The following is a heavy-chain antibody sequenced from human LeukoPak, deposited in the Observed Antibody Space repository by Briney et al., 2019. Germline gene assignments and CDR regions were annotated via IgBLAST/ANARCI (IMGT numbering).Heavy chain of an antibody. CDR1: GFTFSSYS. CDR2: ISSSSSYI. D-gene: IGHD5-18*01. CDR3: ARGRYSYGYFDAFDI. V-gene: IGHV3-21*01. J-gene: IGHJ3*02. Sequence: PGGSLRLSCAASGFTFSSYSMNWVRQAPGEGLEWVSSISSSSSYIYYADSVKGRFTISRDNAKNSLYLQMNSLRAEDTAVYYCARGRYSYGYFDAFDIWGQGTMVTVSS.